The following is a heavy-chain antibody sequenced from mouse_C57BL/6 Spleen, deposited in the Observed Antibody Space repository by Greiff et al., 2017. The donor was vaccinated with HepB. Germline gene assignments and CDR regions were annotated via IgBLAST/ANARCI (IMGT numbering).Heavy chain of an antibody. Sequence: QVQLQQPGAELVRPGTSVKLSCKASGYTFTSYWMHWVKQRPGQGLEWIGVIDPSDSYTNYNQKFKGKATLTVDTSSSTAYMQLSALTSEDSAVYYCAFYDYADPYYFDYWGQGTTLTVSS. V-gene: IGHV1-59*01. CDR2: IDPSDSYT. J-gene: IGHJ2*01. CDR3: AFYDYADPYYFDY. CDR1: GYTFTSYW. D-gene: IGHD2-4*01.